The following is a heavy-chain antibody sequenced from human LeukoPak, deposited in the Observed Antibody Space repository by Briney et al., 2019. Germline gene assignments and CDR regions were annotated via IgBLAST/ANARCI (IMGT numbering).Heavy chain of an antibody. J-gene: IGHJ5*01. D-gene: IGHD3-22*01. V-gene: IGHV3-23*01. CDR1: GFTFSSYA. CDR3: AKDAPITMIVVVPPNWLDY. Sequence: GGSERLPCAASGFTFSSYAMSWVRQAPGKGLEWVSAISGSGGSTYYADSVKGRFTISRDNSKNTLYLQMNSLRAEDTAVYYCAKDAPITMIVVVPPNWLDYWGQGSLVTVSS. CDR2: ISGSGGST.